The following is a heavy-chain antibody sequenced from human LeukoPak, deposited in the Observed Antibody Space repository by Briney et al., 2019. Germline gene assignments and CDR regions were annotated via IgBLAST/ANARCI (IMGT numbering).Heavy chain of an antibody. J-gene: IGHJ1*01. V-gene: IGHV3-23*01. Sequence: GGSLRLSCAASGFTFSSYAMSWVRQAPGKGLEWVSAISGSGGSTYYADSVKGRFTISRDNSKNTLYLQMNSLRAEDTAVYYCARGHLRYYYDSSGYYNALEYFQHWGQGTLVTVSS. CDR1: GFTFSSYA. CDR2: ISGSGGST. D-gene: IGHD3-22*01. CDR3: ARGHLRYYYDSSGYYNALEYFQH.